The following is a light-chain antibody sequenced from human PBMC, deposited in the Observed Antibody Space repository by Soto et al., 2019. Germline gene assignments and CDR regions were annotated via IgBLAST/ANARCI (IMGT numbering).Light chain of an antibody. V-gene: IGKV3-20*01. J-gene: IGKJ4*01. CDR2: GAS. Sequence: EIVLTQSPGTLSLSPGERATLSCRASQSVSSSYLAWYQQKPAQAPRLLIYGASSSATGIPDRFSGSGSGTDFTLTISRLEPEDFAVYYCQQYSSSPLIFGGGTKVEIK. CDR1: QSVSSSY. CDR3: QQYSSSPLI.